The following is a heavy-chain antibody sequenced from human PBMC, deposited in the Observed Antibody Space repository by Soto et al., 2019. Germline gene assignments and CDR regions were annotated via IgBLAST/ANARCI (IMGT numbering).Heavy chain of an antibody. V-gene: IGHV3-33*01. CDR3: AREGTSAYFYY. CDR1: GFTFSSYG. D-gene: IGHD1-7*01. CDR2: IWYDGSNK. J-gene: IGHJ4*02. Sequence: QVQLVESGGGVVQPGRSLRLSCAASGFTFSSYGMHWVRQAPGKGLEWVAVIWYDGSNKYYADSVKGRFTISRDNSKNTLYLQMNSLRAEDTAVYYCAREGTSAYFYYWGQGTLVTVSS.